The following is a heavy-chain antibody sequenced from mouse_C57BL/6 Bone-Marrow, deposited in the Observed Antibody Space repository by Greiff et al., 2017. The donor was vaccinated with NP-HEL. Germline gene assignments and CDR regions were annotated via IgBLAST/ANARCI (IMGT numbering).Heavy chain of an antibody. CDR1: GFSFTSYG. Sequence: VQLQESGPGLVQPSQSLSITCTVSGFSFTSYGVHWVRQSPGKGLEWLGVIWRGGSTDYNAAFMSRLSITKDNSKSQVFFNMNSLQADDTAIYYCAKSTMITTGLMDYWGQGTSVTVSS. CDR2: IWRGGST. V-gene: IGHV2-5*01. J-gene: IGHJ4*01. D-gene: IGHD2-4*01. CDR3: AKSTMITTGLMDY.